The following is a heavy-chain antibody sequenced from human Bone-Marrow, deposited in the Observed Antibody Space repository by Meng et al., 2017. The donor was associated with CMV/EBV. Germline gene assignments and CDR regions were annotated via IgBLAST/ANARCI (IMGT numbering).Heavy chain of an antibody. V-gene: IGHV1-69*05. CDR2: IIPIFGIA. D-gene: IGHD3-3*01. CDR3: ERDLPYAFWSGYSDP. Sequence: SVKVSCKASGYTFTSYGISWVRQAPGQGLEWMGGIIPIFGIANYAQKFQGRVTITTDESTSTAYMELSSLRSEDKAVYYYERDLPYAFWSGYSDPWGQGTLVTVSS. CDR1: GYTFTSYG. J-gene: IGHJ5*02.